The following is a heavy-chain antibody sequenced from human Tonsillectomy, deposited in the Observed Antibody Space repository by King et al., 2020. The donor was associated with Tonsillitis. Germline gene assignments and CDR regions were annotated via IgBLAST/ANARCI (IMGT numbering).Heavy chain of an antibody. Sequence: QLVQSGPEVKKPGTSVKVSCKASGFTFSRSAMQWVRQARGQRPEWIGWIVVGSGNTNYAQKFQERVTMTRDMSTSTAYMELSSLSSEDTAVSYCAALTGTTEIYWGQGTLVTVSS. CDR3: AALTGTTEIY. V-gene: IGHV1-58*02. D-gene: IGHD1-7*01. J-gene: IGHJ4*02. CDR2: IVVGSGNT. CDR1: GFTFSRSA.